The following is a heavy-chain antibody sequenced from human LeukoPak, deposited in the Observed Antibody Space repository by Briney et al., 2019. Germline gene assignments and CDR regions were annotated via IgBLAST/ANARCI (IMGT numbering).Heavy chain of an antibody. J-gene: IGHJ4*02. Sequence: SETLSLTCTVSGGSISSGGYYWSWIRQHPGKGLEWIGYIYYSGSTYYNPSLKSRVTISVDTSKNQFSLKLSSVTAADTVVYYCARDGDVDTAMVTWLFWGQGTLVTVSS. D-gene: IGHD5-18*01. CDR1: GGSISSGGYY. CDR3: ARDGDVDTAMVTWLF. CDR2: IYYSGST. V-gene: IGHV4-31*03.